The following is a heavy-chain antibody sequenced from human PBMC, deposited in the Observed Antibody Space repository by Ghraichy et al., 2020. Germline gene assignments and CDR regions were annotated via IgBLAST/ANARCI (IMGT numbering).Heavy chain of an antibody. CDR1: GFAFDTYS. V-gene: IGHV3-21*06. CDR3: ARSGSYSSWFAP. J-gene: IGHJ5*02. Sequence: GGSLRLSCSASGFAFDTYSMNWVRQSPGKGLEWVSSISSSSNFVFYADSLEGRFTISRDNADNLLFLQMNSLRVEDTGVYYCARSGSYSSWFAPWGQGTQVTVST. CDR2: ISSSSNFV. D-gene: IGHD1-26*01.